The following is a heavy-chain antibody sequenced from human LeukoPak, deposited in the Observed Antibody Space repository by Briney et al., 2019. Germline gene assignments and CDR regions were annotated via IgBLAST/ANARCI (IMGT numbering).Heavy chain of an antibody. CDR3: ARDLGYCSGGSCYSGYFQH. Sequence: PETLSLTCTVSGGSISSYYWSWIRQPPGKGLELIGYIYYSGSTNYNPSLKSRVTISVDTSKNQFSLKLSSVTAADTAVYYCARDLGYCSGGSCYSGYFQHWGQGTLVTVSS. V-gene: IGHV4-59*01. CDR2: IYYSGST. D-gene: IGHD2-15*01. CDR1: GGSISSYY. J-gene: IGHJ1*01.